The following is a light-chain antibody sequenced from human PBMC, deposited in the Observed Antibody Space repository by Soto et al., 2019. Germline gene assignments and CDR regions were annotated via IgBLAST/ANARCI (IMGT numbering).Light chain of an antibody. V-gene: IGKV1-6*01. CDR1: QGIGNA. CDR2: GAS. J-gene: IGKJ1*01. Sequence: AIQMTQSPSSLSASVGDRVTISCRASQGIGNALGWYQQKPGKPPKVLIYGASNLQSGVPPRFRASGSGTDSTLAISSLQPEDSETYYCLPDIIYPWTLGQGTKVDIK. CDR3: LPDIIYPWT.